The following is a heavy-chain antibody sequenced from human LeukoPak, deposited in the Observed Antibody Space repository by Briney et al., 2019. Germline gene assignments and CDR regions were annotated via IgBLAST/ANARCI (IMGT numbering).Heavy chain of an antibody. J-gene: IGHJ5*02. D-gene: IGHD2-2*01. CDR2: ISATDGNT. V-gene: IGHV3-23*01. CDR1: GFTFASYA. Sequence: GRSLRLSCEASGFTFASYAMTWVRQAPGKGLEWVSSISATDGNTYYAYSVRGRFTISRDNTKNTLFLQMSSLRAEDTALYYCVACSSASCYGDRFDPWGQGTLVTVSS. CDR3: VACSSASCYGDRFDP.